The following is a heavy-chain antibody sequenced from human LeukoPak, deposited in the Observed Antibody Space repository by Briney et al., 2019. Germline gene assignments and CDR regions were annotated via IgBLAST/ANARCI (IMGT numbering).Heavy chain of an antibody. CDR2: ISYSGGT. J-gene: IGHJ3*02. V-gene: IGHV4-59*01. CDR1: GGSISSFY. CDR3: ARGGVAVTANDAFDI. D-gene: IGHD2-21*02. Sequence: SETLSLTCTVSGGSISSFYWSWLRHPPGKGREWIGYISYSGGTNYNPSLKSRVTISVDTSKNQFSLKLSSVIAADTAVYYCARGGVAVTANDAFDIWGQGTMVTVS.